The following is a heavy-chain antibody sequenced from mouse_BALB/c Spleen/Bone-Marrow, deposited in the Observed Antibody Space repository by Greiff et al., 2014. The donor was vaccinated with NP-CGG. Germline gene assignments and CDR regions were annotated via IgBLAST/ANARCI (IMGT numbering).Heavy chain of an antibody. CDR2: ISPGTGNT. V-gene: IGHV1-9*01. J-gene: IGHJ3*01. CDR1: GYAFSTYW. D-gene: IGHD2-2*01. Sequence: QVQLQQSGTELMKPGASVKISCKATGYAFSTYWIQWIKQRPGHGLDWIGEISPGTGNTNNNEKFRGKATFTADASSNTAYMQLSSLTSKDSAVYFCAIIGYQAWFTYWGQGTLVTVSP. CDR3: AIIGYQAWFTY.